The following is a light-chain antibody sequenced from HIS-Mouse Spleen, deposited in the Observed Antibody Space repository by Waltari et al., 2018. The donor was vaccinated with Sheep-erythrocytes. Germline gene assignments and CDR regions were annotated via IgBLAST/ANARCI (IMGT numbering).Light chain of an antibody. CDR2: DVS. J-gene: IGLJ3*02. V-gene: IGLV2-11*01. Sequence: QSALTQPRSVSESPGQSVTISCTGTSSDVGGYNYVSWYQQNPGKAPKLMIYDVSKRPSGVPDPFSGSKSGNTASLTISGLQAEDEADYYCCSYAGSSTPWVFGGGTKLTVL. CDR3: CSYAGSSTPWV. CDR1: SSDVGGYNY.